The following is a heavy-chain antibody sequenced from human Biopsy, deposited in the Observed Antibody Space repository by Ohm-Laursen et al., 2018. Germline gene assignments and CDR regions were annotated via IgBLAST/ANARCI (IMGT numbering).Heavy chain of an antibody. CDR2: IKSKFDGETT. J-gene: IGHJ6*02. D-gene: IGHD3-16*01. CDR1: GFTFGDAC. V-gene: IGHV3-15*01. Sequence: SLRLSCAASGFTFGDACMSWICQAPGKGLEWVGRIKSKFDGETTDYAAPVKGRFIISRDDSKSTLFLQMNSLKVEDTGVYFCSTGGGDFYYNGMDVWGQGTTVTVSS. CDR3: STGGGDFYYNGMDV.